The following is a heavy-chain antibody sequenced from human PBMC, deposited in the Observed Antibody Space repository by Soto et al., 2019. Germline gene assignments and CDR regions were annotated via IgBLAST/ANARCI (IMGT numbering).Heavy chain of an antibody. Sequence: LLESGGGLAQPGGSLSLSCAASGLPFSSYAMNWVRQAPGKGLEWVSATSGSGANTYYADSVKGRFTISRDNSKNTLFLQMDSLRAEDTAVYYCAKGFRSSHYLTYYFYYMDVWGKGTTVTVSS. J-gene: IGHJ6*03. D-gene: IGHD3-10*01. V-gene: IGHV3-23*01. CDR3: AKGFRSSHYLTYYFYYMDV. CDR2: TSGSGANT. CDR1: GLPFSSYA.